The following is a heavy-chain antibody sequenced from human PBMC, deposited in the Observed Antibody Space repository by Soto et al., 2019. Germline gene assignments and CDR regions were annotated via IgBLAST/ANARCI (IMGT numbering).Heavy chain of an antibody. V-gene: IGHV3-33*01. CDR1: GFTFSSYG. J-gene: IGHJ4*02. CDR3: ARDQQWLVRFYFDF. CDR2: IWYDGSNK. Sequence: GGALRLSCAASGFTFSSYGMHCVRQAPGKGLEWVAVIWYDGSNKYYADSVKGRFTISRDNSKNTLYLQMNSLRAEDTAVYYCARDQQWLVRFYFDFWGQGTLVTVSS. D-gene: IGHD6-19*01.